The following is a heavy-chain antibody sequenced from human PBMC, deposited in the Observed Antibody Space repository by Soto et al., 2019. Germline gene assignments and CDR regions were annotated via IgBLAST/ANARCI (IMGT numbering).Heavy chain of an antibody. V-gene: IGHV3-64*01. CDR1: GFTFSSYA. Sequence: PGGSLRLSCAASGFTFSSYAMHWVRQAPGKGLEYVSAISSNGGSTYYANYVKGRFTISRDNSKNTLYLQMGSLRAEDMAVYYCARGSGYYDILTGYYDYYYYGMDVWGQGTTVTVSS. D-gene: IGHD3-9*01. J-gene: IGHJ6*02. CDR2: ISSNGGST. CDR3: ARGSGYYDILTGYYDYYYYGMDV.